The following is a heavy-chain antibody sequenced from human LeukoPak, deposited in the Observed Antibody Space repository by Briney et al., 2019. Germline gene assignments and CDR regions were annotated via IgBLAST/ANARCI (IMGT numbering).Heavy chain of an antibody. Sequence: ASVKVSCKASGYIFVDYFLHWVRQAPGQGLEWMGWINPNSGATNYAQRFQGRVTMTRDTSISTAYMELSRLRSDDTAFYYCARDATARDYSNFDYWGQGTLVTVSS. J-gene: IGHJ4*02. D-gene: IGHD4-11*01. V-gene: IGHV1-2*02. CDR2: INPNSGAT. CDR3: ARDATARDYSNFDY. CDR1: GYIFVDYF.